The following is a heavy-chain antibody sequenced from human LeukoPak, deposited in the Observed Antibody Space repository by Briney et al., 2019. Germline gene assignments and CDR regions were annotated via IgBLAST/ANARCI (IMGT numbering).Heavy chain of an antibody. J-gene: IGHJ4*02. V-gene: IGHV1-46*01. CDR2: INPRGGST. CDR1: GYTFTSYY. D-gene: IGHD2-2*02. Sequence: ASVKVSCKASGYTFTSYYMHWVRQAPGQGLEWMGIINPRGGSTSYAQKFQGRVTMTRDMSTSTVYMELSSLRSEDTAVYYCARVARCSSTSCYRFDYWGQGTLVTVSS. CDR3: ARVARCSSTSCYRFDY.